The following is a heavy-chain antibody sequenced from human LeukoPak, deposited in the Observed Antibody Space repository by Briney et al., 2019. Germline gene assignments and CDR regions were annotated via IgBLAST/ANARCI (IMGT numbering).Heavy chain of an antibody. D-gene: IGHD6-13*01. CDR3: SRAGIAAAGTYYYYYMDV. Sequence: ASVKVSCKASGYTFTGYYMHWVRQAPGQGLEWMGRISPYNGNTKYDQKVQGRVTMTTDTSTSTAYLELRSLRSDDTAMYYCSRAGIAAAGTYYYYYMDVWGKGTTVTISS. J-gene: IGHJ6*03. V-gene: IGHV1-18*04. CDR2: ISPYNGNT. CDR1: GYTFTGYY.